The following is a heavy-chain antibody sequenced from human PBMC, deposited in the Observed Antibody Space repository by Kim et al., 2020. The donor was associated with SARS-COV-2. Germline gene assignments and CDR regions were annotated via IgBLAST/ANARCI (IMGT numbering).Heavy chain of an antibody. J-gene: IGHJ4*02. CDR1: GGTFSSYA. CDR3: ASSSMDFWSGPLDY. Sequence: SVKVSCKASGGTFSSYAISWVRQAPGQGLEWMGRIIPILGIANYAQKFQGRVTITADKSTSTAYMELSSLRSEDTAVYYCASSSMDFWSGPLDYWGQGTLVTVSS. D-gene: IGHD3-3*01. CDR2: IIPILGIA. V-gene: IGHV1-69*04.